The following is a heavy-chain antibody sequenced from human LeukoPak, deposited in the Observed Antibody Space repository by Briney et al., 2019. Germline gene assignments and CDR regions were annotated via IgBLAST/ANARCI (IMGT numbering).Heavy chain of an antibody. Sequence: PSETLSLTCAVYGGSFSGYYWSWIRQPPGKGLEWIGEINHSGSTNYNPSLKSRVTISVDTSKHQFSLKLSSVTAADTAVYYCARGGIAVAGLDYWGQGTLVTVSS. D-gene: IGHD6-19*01. J-gene: IGHJ4*02. CDR3: ARGGIAVAGLDY. V-gene: IGHV4-34*01. CDR2: INHSGST. CDR1: GGSFSGYY.